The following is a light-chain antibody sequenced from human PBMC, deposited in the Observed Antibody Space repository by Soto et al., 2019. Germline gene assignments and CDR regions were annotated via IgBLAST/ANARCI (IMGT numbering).Light chain of an antibody. V-gene: IGLV2-14*01. J-gene: IGLJ1*01. CDR2: EVS. Sequence: QSALTQPASVSGSPGQSITISCTGTSSDVGGYNYVSWYQQHPGKAPKLMIYEVSNRPSGVSNRFSGYKSGNTASLTISGLHAEDEADYYCSSYTSSSTQVFGTGTKLTVL. CDR1: SSDVGGYNY. CDR3: SSYTSSSTQV.